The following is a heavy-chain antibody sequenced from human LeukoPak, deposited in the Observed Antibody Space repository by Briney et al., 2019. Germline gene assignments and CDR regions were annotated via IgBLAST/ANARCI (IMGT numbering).Heavy chain of an antibody. CDR1: GFTFSSYA. Sequence: PGGSLRLSCAASGFTFSSYAMHWVRQAPGKGLEWVAVISYDGSNKYYADSVKGRFTISRDNSKNTLYLQMNSLRAEDTAVYYCAKSTMEDYYDSSGYYPIDSYFDYWGQGTLVTVSS. CDR2: ISYDGSNK. D-gene: IGHD3-22*01. J-gene: IGHJ4*02. CDR3: AKSTMEDYYDSSGYYPIDSYFDY. V-gene: IGHV3-30*18.